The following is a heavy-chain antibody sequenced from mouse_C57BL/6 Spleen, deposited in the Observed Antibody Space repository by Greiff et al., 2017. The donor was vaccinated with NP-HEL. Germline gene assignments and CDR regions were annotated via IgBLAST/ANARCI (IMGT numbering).Heavy chain of an antibody. J-gene: IGHJ4*01. D-gene: IGHD1-1*01. CDR2: INPSSGYT. CDR1: GYTFTSYT. Sequence: QVQLQQSGAELARPGASVKMSCKASGYTFTSYTMHWVKQRPGQGLEWIGYINPSSGYTKYNQKFKDKATLTADKSSSTAYMQLSSLTSEDSAVYYCARIVLPLYYYAMDYWGQGTSVTVSS. CDR3: ARIVLPLYYYAMDY. V-gene: IGHV1-4*01.